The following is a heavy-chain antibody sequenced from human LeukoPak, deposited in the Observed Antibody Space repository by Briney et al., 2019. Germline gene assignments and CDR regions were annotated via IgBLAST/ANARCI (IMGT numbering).Heavy chain of an antibody. Sequence: GASVKVSCKASGYTFKSYGISWVRQATGQGLEWLGWMSPNSGDTGYAQKFQGRVTMTSDSSISTAYMELSSLRSEDTAIYYCVRTPPNWGFDYWGQGTLVTVSS. CDR1: GYTFKSYG. CDR3: VRTPPNWGFDY. V-gene: IGHV1-8*01. J-gene: IGHJ4*02. CDR2: MSPNSGDT. D-gene: IGHD7-27*01.